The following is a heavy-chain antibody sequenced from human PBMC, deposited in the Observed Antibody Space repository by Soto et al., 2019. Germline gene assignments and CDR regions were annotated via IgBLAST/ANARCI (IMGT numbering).Heavy chain of an antibody. CDR3: ARVGIAAADVWFDP. D-gene: IGHD6-13*01. CDR2: IYYSGST. CDR1: GGSISSGGYY. J-gene: IGHJ5*02. V-gene: IGHV4-31*03. Sequence: PSETLSLTCTVSGGSISSGGYYWSWIRQHPGKGLEWIGYIYYSGSTYYNPSLKSRVTISVDTSKNQFSLKLSSVTAADTAVYYCARVGIAAADVWFDPRGQGTLVTVSS.